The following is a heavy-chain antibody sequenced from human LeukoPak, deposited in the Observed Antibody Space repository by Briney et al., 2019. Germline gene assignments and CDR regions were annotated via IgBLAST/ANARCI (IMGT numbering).Heavy chain of an antibody. V-gene: IGHV1-24*01. J-gene: IGHJ4*02. CDR1: GYTLTELF. D-gene: IGHD3-22*01. CDR2: FDPEDGET. CDR3: ATSYDSSGYCKY. Sequence: ASVKVSCKVSGYTLTELFMHWVRQAPGKGLEWMGGFDPEDGETIYAQKFQGRVTMTEDTSTDTAYMELSSLRSEDTAVYYCATSYDSSGYCKYWGQGTLVTVSS.